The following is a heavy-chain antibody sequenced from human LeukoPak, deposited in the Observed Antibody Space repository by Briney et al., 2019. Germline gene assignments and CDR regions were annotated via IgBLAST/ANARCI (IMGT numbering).Heavy chain of an antibody. V-gene: IGHV4-38-2*01. CDR1: GYSISSGYY. CDR3: ASRGDSGSYWYFDL. Sequence: PSETLSLTCAVSGYSISSGYYWDWIRPPPGKGLEWIGTIYHSGSTYYNPSLKSRVTISVDTSESQFSLKLTSVTAADTAFYYCASRGDSGSYWYFDLWGRGTLVTVAS. J-gene: IGHJ2*01. CDR2: IYHSGST. D-gene: IGHD4-17*01.